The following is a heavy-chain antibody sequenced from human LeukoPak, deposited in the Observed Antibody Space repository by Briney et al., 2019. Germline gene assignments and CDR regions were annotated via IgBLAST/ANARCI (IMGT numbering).Heavy chain of an antibody. CDR3: ARPCSGGSCYSSFGAFDI. V-gene: IGHV1-69*13. CDR2: IIPIFGTA. D-gene: IGHD2-15*01. CDR1: GGTFSSYA. Sequence: SVKVSCKASGGTFSSYAISWVRQAPGQGLEWMGGIIPIFGTANYAQKFQGRVTITADESTSTAYMELSSLRSEDTAVYYCARPCSGGSCYSSFGAFDIWGQGKMVTVSS. J-gene: IGHJ3*02.